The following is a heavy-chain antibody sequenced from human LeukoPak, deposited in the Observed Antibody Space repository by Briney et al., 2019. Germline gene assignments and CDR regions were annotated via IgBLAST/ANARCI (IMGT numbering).Heavy chain of an antibody. V-gene: IGHV3-66*01. Sequence: GGSLRLSCAASGFTLRDYYMNWIRQAPGKGLEWVSVIYSGGSTYYADSVKGRFTISRDNSKNTLYLQMNSLRAEDTAVYYCARNLDYWGQGTLVTVSS. CDR3: ARNLDY. D-gene: IGHD1-14*01. J-gene: IGHJ4*02. CDR2: IYSGGST. CDR1: GFTLRDYY.